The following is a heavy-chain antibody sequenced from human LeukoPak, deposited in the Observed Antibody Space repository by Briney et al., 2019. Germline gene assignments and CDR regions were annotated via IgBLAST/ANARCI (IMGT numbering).Heavy chain of an antibody. CDR2: ISAYNGNT. CDR1: GYTFTSYG. D-gene: IGHD3-10*01. Sequence: ASVKVSCKASGYTFTSYGISWVRQAPGQGLEWMGWISAYNGNTNYAQKLQGRVTMTTDTSTSTAYMELSSLRSEDTAVYCCATLSMVRGVIIPYWGQGTLVTVSS. V-gene: IGHV1-18*01. CDR3: ATLSMVRGVIIPY. J-gene: IGHJ4*02.